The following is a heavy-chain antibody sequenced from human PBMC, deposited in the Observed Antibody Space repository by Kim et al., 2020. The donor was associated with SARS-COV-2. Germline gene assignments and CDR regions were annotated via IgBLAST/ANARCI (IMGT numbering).Heavy chain of an antibody. CDR3: TTDSRLEPSEYQLQTTGYYYGMDV. CDR2: IKSKTDGGTT. Sequence: GGSLRLSCAASGFTFSNAWMSWVRQAPGKGLEWVGRIKSKTDGGTTDYAAPVKGRFTISRDDSKNTLYLQMNSLKTEDTAVYYCTTDSRLEPSEYQLQTTGYYYGMDVWGQGTTVTVSS. J-gene: IGHJ6*02. CDR1: GFTFSNAW. D-gene: IGHD2-2*01. V-gene: IGHV3-15*01.